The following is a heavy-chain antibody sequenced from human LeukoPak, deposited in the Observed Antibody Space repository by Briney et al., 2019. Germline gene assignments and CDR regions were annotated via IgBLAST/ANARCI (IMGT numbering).Heavy chain of an antibody. V-gene: IGHV3-66*02. Sequence: GGSLRLSCAASGFTVSSNYMSWVRQAPGKGLEWVSIIYSGGNTHYADSVKGRFTISRDNSKNTLYFQMNSLRVEDTAVYYCARGLFSSGNHYGAFDIWGQGQWSPSLQ. J-gene: IGHJ3*02. CDR1: GFTVSSNY. D-gene: IGHD1-26*01. CDR3: ARGLFSSGNHYGAFDI. CDR2: IYSGGNT.